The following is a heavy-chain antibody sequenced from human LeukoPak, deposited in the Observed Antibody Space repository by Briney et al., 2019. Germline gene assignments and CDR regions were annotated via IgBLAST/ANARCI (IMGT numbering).Heavy chain of an antibody. D-gene: IGHD3-22*01. V-gene: IGHV1-8*03. J-gene: IGHJ3*02. CDR3: ARGPLWYYYDSSGYQYAFDI. Sequence: ASVKVSCKASGYTFTSYDINWVRQATGQGLEWMGWMNPNSGNTGYAQKFQGRVTITRNTSISTAYMELSSLRSEDTAVYYCARGPLWYYYDSSGYQYAFDIWGQGTMVTVSS. CDR2: MNPNSGNT. CDR1: GYTFTSYD.